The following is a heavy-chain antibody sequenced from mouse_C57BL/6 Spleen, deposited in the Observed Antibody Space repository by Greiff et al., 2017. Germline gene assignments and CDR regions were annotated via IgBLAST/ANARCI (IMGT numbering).Heavy chain of an antibody. CDR3: ARLIYYYGTDAMDY. Sequence: EVQVVESGGDLVKPGGSLKLSCAASGFTFSSYGMSWVRQTPDKRLEWVATISSGGSYTYYPDSVKGRFTISRDNAKNTLYLQMSSLKSEDTAMYYCARLIYYYGTDAMDYWGQGTSVTVSS. D-gene: IGHD1-1*01. CDR1: GFTFSSYG. J-gene: IGHJ4*01. CDR2: ISSGGSYT. V-gene: IGHV5-6*01.